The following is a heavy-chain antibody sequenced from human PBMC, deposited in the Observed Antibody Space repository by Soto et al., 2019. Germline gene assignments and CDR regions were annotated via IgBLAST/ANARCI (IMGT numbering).Heavy chain of an antibody. CDR1: GGSFSGYY. V-gene: IGHV4-34*01. Sequence: SETLSLTCAVYGGSFSGYYWSWIRQPPGKGLEWIGEINHSGSTNYNPSLKSRVTISVDTSKNQFSLKLSSVTAADTAVYYCARAPGRAVAGSFAYWGQGTLVTVSS. J-gene: IGHJ4*02. D-gene: IGHD6-19*01. CDR2: INHSGST. CDR3: ARAPGRAVAGSFAY.